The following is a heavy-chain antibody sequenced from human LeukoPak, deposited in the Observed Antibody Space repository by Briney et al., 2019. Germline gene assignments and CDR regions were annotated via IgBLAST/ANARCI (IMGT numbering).Heavy chain of an antibody. V-gene: IGHV4-59*01. J-gene: IGHJ5*02. CDR2: IQNSVTIY. Sequence: PSETLSLTCTVSGGSISSCYWSWVRQPPGKGLEWIGYIQNSVTIYTDNPSLQSRVTISVDTSKNQFSLKVTSVTAADTAVYYCVRIPQLDPWGQGTLVTVSS. CDR3: VRIPQLDP. CDR1: GGSISSCY.